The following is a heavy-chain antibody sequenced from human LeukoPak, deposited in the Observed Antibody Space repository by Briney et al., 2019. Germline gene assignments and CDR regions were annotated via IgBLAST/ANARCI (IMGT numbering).Heavy chain of an antibody. Sequence: GGSLRLSCAASGFTFSSYTMNWVRQALGQGLEWVSTISDPHSGSETHYADSVKGRFTISRDDSKNTLYLQMNSLRAEDTAIYYCAKRGTWYSGSYLNPYWGQGTLVTV. CDR1: GFTFSSYT. D-gene: IGHD1-26*01. J-gene: IGHJ4*02. CDR2: ISDPHSGSET. V-gene: IGHV3-23*01. CDR3: AKRGTWYSGSYLNPY.